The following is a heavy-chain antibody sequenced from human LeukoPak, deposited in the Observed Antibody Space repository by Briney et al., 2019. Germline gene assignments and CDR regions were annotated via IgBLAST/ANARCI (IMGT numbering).Heavy chain of an antibody. Sequence: GGSLRLSCAASGFTFSSYSMNWVRQAPGKGLEWVSSISSSSSYIYYADSVKGRFTISRDNAKNSLYLQMNSLRAEDTAVYYCATDRHYGVTTSLRFEYWGQGTLVTVSS. D-gene: IGHD4-17*01. V-gene: IGHV3-21*01. CDR2: ISSSSSYI. J-gene: IGHJ4*02. CDR3: ATDRHYGVTTSLRFEY. CDR1: GFTFSSYS.